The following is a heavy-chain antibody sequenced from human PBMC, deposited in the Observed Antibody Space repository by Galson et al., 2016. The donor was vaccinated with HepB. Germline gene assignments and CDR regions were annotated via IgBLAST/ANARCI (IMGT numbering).Heavy chain of an antibody. CDR3: AREGTGAAGHFGY. CDR1: GDSISYISSGTYF. V-gene: IGHV4-61*02. D-gene: IGHD6-13*01. CDR2: ISPSGRA. J-gene: IGHJ4*02. Sequence: TLSLTCTVSGDSISYISSGTYFWSWIRQPAGKGLEWIGRISPSGRANYNPSLKSRVTISVDTSKNHFSLKLTSVTAADTAVYYCAREGTGAAGHFGYWGQGALVTVSS.